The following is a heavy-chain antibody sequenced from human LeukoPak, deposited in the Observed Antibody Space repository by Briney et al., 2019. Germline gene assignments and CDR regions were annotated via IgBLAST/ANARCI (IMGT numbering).Heavy chain of an antibody. CDR3: ARASNGVAATAVHFDY. D-gene: IGHD2-15*01. CDR2: IYYSGST. V-gene: IGHV4-59*01. Sequence: PSETLSLTCTVSGGSISSYYWSWIRQPPGKGLEWIGYIYYSGSTNYNPSLKSRVTISVDTSKNQFSLKLSSVTVADTAVYYCARASNGVAATAVHFDYWGQGTLVTVSS. J-gene: IGHJ4*02. CDR1: GGSISSYY.